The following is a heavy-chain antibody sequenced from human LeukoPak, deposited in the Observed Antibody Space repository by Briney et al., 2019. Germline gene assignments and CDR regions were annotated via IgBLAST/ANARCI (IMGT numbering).Heavy chain of an antibody. J-gene: IGHJ3*02. V-gene: IGHV1-46*01. CDR3: ARDRSDYGGNSGAFDI. D-gene: IGHD4-23*01. Sequence: ASVKVSCKASGYAFSSYYMHWVRQAPGHGLEWMGIINPSGGSTSYAQKFQGRVTMTRDTSTSTVYMELSSLRSEDTAVYYCARDRSDYGGNSGAFDIWGQGTMVTVSS. CDR1: GYAFSSYY. CDR2: INPSGGST.